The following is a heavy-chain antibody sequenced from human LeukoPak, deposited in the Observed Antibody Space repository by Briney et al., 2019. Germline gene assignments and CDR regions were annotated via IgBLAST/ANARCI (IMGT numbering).Heavy chain of an antibody. J-gene: IGHJ3*02. Sequence: SQTLSPTRTLSGVATSSYTTSCIPHPPEKRLERIGYIYYSGSTNYNPPLKRRVTISVDTSKNQFSLKLSSVTAADTAVYYCARVTDLYYDFWSGSDDIWGQGTMVTVSS. CDR3: ARVTDLYYDFWSGSDDI. D-gene: IGHD3-3*01. CDR1: GVATSSYT. V-gene: IGHV4-59*01. CDR2: IYYSGST.